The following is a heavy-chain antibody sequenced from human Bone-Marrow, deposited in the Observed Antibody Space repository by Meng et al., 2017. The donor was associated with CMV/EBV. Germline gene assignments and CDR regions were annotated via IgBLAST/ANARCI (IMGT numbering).Heavy chain of an antibody. CDR2: INPNSGGT. J-gene: IGHJ4*02. V-gene: IGHV1-2*02. D-gene: IGHD3-10*01. CDR1: GYTFTGYY. CDR3: LYGSGSYYAPFDY. Sequence: ASVKVSCKASGYTFTGYYMHWVRQAAGQGLEWMGWINPNSGGTNYAQKFQGRVTMTRDTSISTAYMELSRLRSDDTAVYYCLYGSGSYYAPFDYWGQGTLVTVSS.